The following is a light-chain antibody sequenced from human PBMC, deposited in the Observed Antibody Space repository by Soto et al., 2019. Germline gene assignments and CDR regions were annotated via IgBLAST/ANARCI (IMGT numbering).Light chain of an antibody. Sequence: ETVLTQSPGTLSLSPGEGATLSCRASQSVSSSYLAWYQQKPGQTPRLLIYGASNRATGIPDRFSGSGSGTDVTLPISRLEPEDFTVYYCQQYVPSPPSWTFGQGTKVEIK. J-gene: IGKJ1*01. V-gene: IGKV3-20*01. CDR1: QSVSSSY. CDR3: QQYVPSPPSWT. CDR2: GAS.